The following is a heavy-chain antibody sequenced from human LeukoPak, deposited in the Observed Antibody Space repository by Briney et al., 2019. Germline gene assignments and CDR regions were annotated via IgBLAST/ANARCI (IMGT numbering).Heavy chain of an antibody. J-gene: IGHJ4*02. CDR3: AKDPLSWPMSITMIVVVTHPPDY. D-gene: IGHD3-22*01. Sequence: PGGSLRLSCAASGFTFSSYAMSWVRQAPGKGLEWVSAIRRSGGSTYYADSVKGRFTISRDNSKNTLYLQMNSLRAEDTAVYYCAKDPLSWPMSITMIVVVTHPPDYWGQGTLVTVSS. V-gene: IGHV3-23*01. CDR1: GFTFSSYA. CDR2: IRRSGGST.